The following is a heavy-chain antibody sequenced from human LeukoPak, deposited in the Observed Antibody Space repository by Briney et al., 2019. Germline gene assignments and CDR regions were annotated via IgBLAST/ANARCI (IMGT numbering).Heavy chain of an antibody. V-gene: IGHV1-18*01. D-gene: IGHD2-2*01. CDR2: ISAYNGNT. J-gene: IGHJ6*02. CDR1: GGTFSSYA. CDR3: ARVAVVVPAAIPYYYGMDV. Sequence: SSVTVSCKASGGTFSSYAISWVRQAPGQGLEWMGWISAYNGNTNYAQKLQGRVTMTTDTSTSTAYMELRSLRSDDTAVYYCARVAVVVPAAIPYYYGMDVWGQGTTVTVSS.